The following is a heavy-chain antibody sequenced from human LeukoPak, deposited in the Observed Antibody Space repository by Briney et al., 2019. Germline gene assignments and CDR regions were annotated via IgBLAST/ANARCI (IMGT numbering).Heavy chain of an antibody. CDR1: GGSISSYH. CDR2: IYYSGST. J-gene: IGHJ6*02. D-gene: IGHD1-26*01. Sequence: SETLSLTCTVSGGSISSYHWSWIRQPPGKGLEWIGDIYYSGSTNYNPSLKSRVTISVATSKNQFSLRLSSVTAADTAVYYCARDRSGSYSRYYYYGMDVWGQGTTVTVSS. CDR3: ARDRSGSYSRYYYYGMDV. V-gene: IGHV4-59*01.